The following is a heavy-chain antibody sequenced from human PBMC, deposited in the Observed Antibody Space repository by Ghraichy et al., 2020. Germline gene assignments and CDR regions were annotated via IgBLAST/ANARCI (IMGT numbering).Heavy chain of an antibody. V-gene: IGHV3-74*01. D-gene: IGHD2-15*01. J-gene: IGHJ4*02. CDR3: AREYCSGGRCFFGTGGSHFDY. Sequence: LTCEASGFTLNNYWMHWVRQAPGKGLVWVSRIKSDGSSTTYADSVKGRFTISRDNAKNTLYLQMNGLRADDTAVYYCAREYCSGGRCFFGTGGSHFDYWGQGTLVTVSS. CDR2: IKSDGSST. CDR1: GFTLNNYW.